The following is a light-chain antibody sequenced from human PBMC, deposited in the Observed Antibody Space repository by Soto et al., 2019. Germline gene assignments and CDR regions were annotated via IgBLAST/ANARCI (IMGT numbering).Light chain of an antibody. CDR3: CSYAGSITYV. CDR2: EGS. CDR1: SSDVGSYNL. Sequence: QSVLTQPASVSGSPGQSITISCTGTSSDVGSYNLVSWYQQHPGKAPKLMIYEGSKRPSGVSNRFSGSKSGNTASLTISGLQVEDEADYYCCSYAGSITYVFGTGTKVTVL. J-gene: IGLJ1*01. V-gene: IGLV2-23*01.